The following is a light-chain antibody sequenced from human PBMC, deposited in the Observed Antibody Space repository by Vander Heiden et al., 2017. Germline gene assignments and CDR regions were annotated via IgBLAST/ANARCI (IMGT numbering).Light chain of an antibody. J-gene: IGLJ3*02. CDR3: QAWDSNTGVV. V-gene: IGLV3-1*01. CDR1: NLGERY. Sequence: SYDPTQPPSVSVSPGQTASITCSGHNLGERYVCWYQQRPGQSPILVIYQDTKRPSGIPERFSGSNSGNTATLTISGTQAMDEADYYCQAWDSNTGVVFGGGTKLTVL. CDR2: QDT.